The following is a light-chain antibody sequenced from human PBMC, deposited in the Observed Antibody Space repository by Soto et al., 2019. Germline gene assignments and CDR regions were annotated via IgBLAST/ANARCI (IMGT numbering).Light chain of an antibody. J-gene: IGKJ1*01. CDR2: TAS. V-gene: IGKV1-5*01. CDR3: QEYNNYWT. CDR1: QTISRW. Sequence: DIQMTQSPSTLSASVGAPVPITCRASQTISRWLAWYPQNPGKAPRLLIYTASTLESGVPSRFSASGSGTEFTLTISSLHPDDFATYYCQEYNNYWTFGQGTKVDIK.